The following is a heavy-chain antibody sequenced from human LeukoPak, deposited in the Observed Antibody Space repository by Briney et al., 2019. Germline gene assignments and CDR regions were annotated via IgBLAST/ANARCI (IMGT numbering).Heavy chain of an antibody. D-gene: IGHD3-10*01. CDR3: ARHLGRITMVRGVNRIFDY. CDR1: GGSFSTYY. V-gene: IGHV4-34*01. Sequence: IPSETLSLTCAVYGGSFSTYYWSWIRQPPGKGLDWIGEINHSGSTNHNPSLKSRVTISVDTSKNQFSLKLSSVTAADTAVYYCARHLGRITMVRGVNRIFDYWGQGTLVTVSS. CDR2: INHSGST. J-gene: IGHJ4*02.